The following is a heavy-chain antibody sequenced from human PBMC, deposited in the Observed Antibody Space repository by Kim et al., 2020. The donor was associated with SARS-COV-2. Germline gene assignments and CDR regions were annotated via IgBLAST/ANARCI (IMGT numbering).Heavy chain of an antibody. J-gene: IGHJ4*02. D-gene: IGHD1-26*01. CDR1: GFTFSSYW. Sequence: GGSLRLSCAASGFTFSSYWMHWVRQVPGEGLVWVSRINSDGSTTSYADSVKGRFPISRDNAKNTLYLQMNSLRADDTGVYYCARRTLSGSYYYFDQWGQG. CDR3: ARRTLSGSYYYFDQ. V-gene: IGHV3-74*01. CDR2: INSDGSTT.